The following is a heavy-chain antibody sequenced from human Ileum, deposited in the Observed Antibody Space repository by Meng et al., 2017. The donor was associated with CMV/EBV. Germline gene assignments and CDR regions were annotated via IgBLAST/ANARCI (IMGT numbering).Heavy chain of an antibody. CDR2: IFFSGNT. CDR3: ARFRIAALGNLFDP. V-gene: IGHV4-30-4*08. D-gene: IGHD6-13*01. CDR1: GASISSGDYY. Sequence: HVQRQEPGPGLVNPSQTLSLRCTVSGASISSGDYYWSWIRQPPGKGLEWIGYIFFSGNTYYNPSLNNRVIISIDTPRNQFSLKVDSVTAADTAVYYCARFRIAALGNLFDPWGHGTLVTVSS. J-gene: IGHJ5*02.